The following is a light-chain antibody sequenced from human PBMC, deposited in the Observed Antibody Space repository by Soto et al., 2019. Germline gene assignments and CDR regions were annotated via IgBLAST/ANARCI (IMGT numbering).Light chain of an antibody. Sequence: EIVLTQPPGTLSLSPGERATLSCRASQSVSSSYLAWYQQKPGQAPRLLIYDASIRATGIPDRFSGSGSGTDFTLTISRLEPEDFAVYYCQQYGTSPITFGQGTLLDMK. CDR1: QSVSSSY. J-gene: IGKJ5*01. CDR2: DAS. V-gene: IGKV3-20*01. CDR3: QQYGTSPIT.